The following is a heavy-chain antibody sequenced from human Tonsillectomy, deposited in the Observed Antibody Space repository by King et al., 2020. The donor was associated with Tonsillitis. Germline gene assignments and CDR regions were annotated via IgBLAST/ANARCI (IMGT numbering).Heavy chain of an antibody. D-gene: IGHD3-16*01. CDR3: ISSPGGAFDI. J-gene: IGHJ3*02. Sequence: VQLVESGGGLVQPGGSLKLSCAASGFTFSGSAMHWVRQASGKGLKWVGRIRSKANSYATAYAASVKGRFTISRDASKNTAYLQMNSLKTEDTAVYYCISSPGGAFDIWGQGTMVTVSS. CDR1: GFTFSGSA. V-gene: IGHV3-73*02. CDR2: IRSKANSYAT.